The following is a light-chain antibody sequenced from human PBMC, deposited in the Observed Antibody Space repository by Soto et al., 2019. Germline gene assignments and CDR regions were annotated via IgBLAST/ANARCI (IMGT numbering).Light chain of an antibody. Sequence: SVLTQPPPVSGAPGQRGTISCPGSSSNNGAGYDVHWYQQLPGTAPKLLIYGNSNRPSGVPDRFSGSKSGTSASLAITGLQAEDEADYYCQSYDSSLSGSGVFGTGTKVTVL. CDR3: QSYDSSLSGSGV. J-gene: IGLJ1*01. CDR1: SSNNGAGYD. V-gene: IGLV1-40*01. CDR2: GNS.